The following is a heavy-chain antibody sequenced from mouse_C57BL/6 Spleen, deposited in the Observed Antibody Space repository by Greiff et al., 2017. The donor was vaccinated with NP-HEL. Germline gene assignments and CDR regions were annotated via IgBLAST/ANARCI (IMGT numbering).Heavy chain of an antibody. CDR1: GYTFTSYW. CDR3: ARNGLLHFDY. Sequence: QVQLQQPGAELVRPGSSVKLSCKASGYTFTSYWMDWVKQRPGQGLEWIGNIYPSDSESHYNQKFKDKATLTVDKSSSTAYMQLSSLTSEDSAVYYCARNGLLHFDYWGQGTTLTVSS. CDR2: IYPSDSES. V-gene: IGHV1-61*01. J-gene: IGHJ2*01. D-gene: IGHD2-3*01.